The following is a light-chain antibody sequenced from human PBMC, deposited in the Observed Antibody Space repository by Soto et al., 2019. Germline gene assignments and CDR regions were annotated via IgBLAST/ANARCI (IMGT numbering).Light chain of an antibody. CDR3: QQLFDSPIT. CDR1: QVISTS. Sequence: DIPLTQSPSFLSPSIGERVTITCRASQVISTSLAWYQVKPGKAPKLMIYAASTLESGVPSRFSATVSGTEFSLTITSLQPEDVATYYCQQLFDSPITLGQGTRLEIK. J-gene: IGKJ5*01. V-gene: IGKV1-9*01. CDR2: AAS.